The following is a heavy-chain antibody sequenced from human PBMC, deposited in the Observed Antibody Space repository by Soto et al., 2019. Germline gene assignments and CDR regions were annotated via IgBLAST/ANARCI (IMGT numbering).Heavy chain of an antibody. CDR2: IDWDDDK. D-gene: IGHD6-19*01. Sequence: SGPTLVNPPQTLTLTCTFSGFSLSTSGMCVSWIRQPPGKALEWLALIDWDDDKYYSTSLKTRLTISKDTSKNQVVLTMTNMDPVDTATYYCARIRYSSGWYLGFDYWGQGTLVTVSS. CDR1: GFSLSTSGMC. V-gene: IGHV2-70*01. CDR3: ARIRYSSGWYLGFDY. J-gene: IGHJ4*02.